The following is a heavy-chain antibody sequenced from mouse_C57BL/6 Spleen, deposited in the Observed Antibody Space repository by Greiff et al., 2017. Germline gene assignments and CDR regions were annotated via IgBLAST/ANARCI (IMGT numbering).Heavy chain of an antibody. J-gene: IGHJ4*01. CDR2: ISSGSSTI. CDR3: ARGGYPYAMDY. V-gene: IGHV5-17*01. Sequence: EVMLVESGGGLVKPGGSLKLSCAVSGFTFSDYGMHWVRQAPEKGLEWVAYISSGSSTIYYADTVKGRFTISRDNAKNTLFLQMTSLRSEDTAMYYCARGGYPYAMDYWGQGTSVTVSS. CDR1: GFTFSDYG. D-gene: IGHD2-14*01.